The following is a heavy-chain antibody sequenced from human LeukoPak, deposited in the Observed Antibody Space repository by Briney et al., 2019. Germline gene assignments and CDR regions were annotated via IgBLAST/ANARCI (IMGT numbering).Heavy chain of an antibody. CDR3: AKGVTPVISLQFFDY. CDR2: ISGSGDNT. J-gene: IGHJ4*02. D-gene: IGHD4-17*01. CDR1: GFTFSSYD. V-gene: IGHV3-23*01. Sequence: GGSLRLSCAASGFTFSSYDMSWVRQAPGKGLEWVSAISGSGDNTYYADSVKGRFTISRDNSKNTLYLQMNSLRAEDTAVYYCAKGVTPVISLQFFDYWGQGTLITVSS.